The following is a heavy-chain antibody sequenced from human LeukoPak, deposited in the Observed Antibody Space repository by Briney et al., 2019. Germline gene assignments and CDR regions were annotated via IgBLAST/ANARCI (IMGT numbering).Heavy chain of an antibody. V-gene: IGHV1-8*01. CDR2: MNPNSGNT. J-gene: IGHJ4*02. Sequence: ASVKVSCKASGYTFTSYDINWVRQATAQGLEWMGWMNPNSGNTGYAQKFQGRVTMTRNTSISTAYMELSSLRSGDTAVYYCARDLGHCYGSGSYYNGQGPYYFDYWGQGTLVTVSS. D-gene: IGHD3-10*01. CDR3: ARDLGHCYGSGSYYNGQGPYYFDY. CDR1: GYTFTSYD.